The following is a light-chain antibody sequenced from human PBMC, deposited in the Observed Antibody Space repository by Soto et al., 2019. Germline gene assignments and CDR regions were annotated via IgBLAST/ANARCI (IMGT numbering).Light chain of an antibody. J-gene: IGKJ1*01. CDR3: QQYGASPRT. V-gene: IGKV3-20*01. CDR2: GAS. CDR1: QSVSSSY. Sequence: ETVLTPSPATLSLSQGERATLSCRASQSVSSSYLAWYQQKTGQAPRLLIYGASSRATGIPDRFSGSGSGTDFTLTISRLEPEDFAVHYCQQYGASPRTFGQGTKVDIK.